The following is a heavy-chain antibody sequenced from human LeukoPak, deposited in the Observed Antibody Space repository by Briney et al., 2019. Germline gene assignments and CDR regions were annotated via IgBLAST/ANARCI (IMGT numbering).Heavy chain of an antibody. V-gene: IGHV4-61*02. D-gene: IGHD2-21*01. Sequence: SETLSLTCTVSGGPISSGTYYWSWIRQPAGKGLEWIGRIYTSGSTNYNPSLKSRVTISVDTSKNQFSLKLSSVTAADTAVYYCARGHIGPWGQGTLVTVSS. CDR2: IYTSGST. J-gene: IGHJ5*02. CDR3: ARGHIGP. CDR1: GGPISSGTYY.